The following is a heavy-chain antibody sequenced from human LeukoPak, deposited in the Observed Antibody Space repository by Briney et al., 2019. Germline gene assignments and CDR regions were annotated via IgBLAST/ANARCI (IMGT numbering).Heavy chain of an antibody. V-gene: IGHV3-23*01. Sequence: GGSLRLSCAASGFTFSSYGMSWVRQAPGKGLEWVSAISGSGGSTYYADSVKGRFTISRDNSKNTLYLQMNSLRAEDTAVYYCAKSRPRADYYYDSSGEELGFWYWGQGTLVTVSS. CDR1: GFTFSSYG. CDR3: AKSRPRADYYYDSSGEELGFWY. J-gene: IGHJ4*02. D-gene: IGHD3-22*01. CDR2: ISGSGGST.